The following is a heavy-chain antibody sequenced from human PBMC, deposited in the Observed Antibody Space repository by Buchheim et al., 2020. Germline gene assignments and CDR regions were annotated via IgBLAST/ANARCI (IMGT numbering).Heavy chain of an antibody. Sequence: QVQLVESGGGLVKPGGSLRLSCAASGFTFSSYGMHWVRQAPGKGLEWVAVISYDGSNKYYADSVKGRFTISRDNSKNTLYLQMNSLRAEDTAVYYCAKDGPPYDILTGYYGGYYGMDVWGQGTT. D-gene: IGHD3-9*01. J-gene: IGHJ6*02. CDR1: GFTFSSYG. CDR2: ISYDGSNK. V-gene: IGHV3-30*18. CDR3: AKDGPPYDILTGYYGGYYGMDV.